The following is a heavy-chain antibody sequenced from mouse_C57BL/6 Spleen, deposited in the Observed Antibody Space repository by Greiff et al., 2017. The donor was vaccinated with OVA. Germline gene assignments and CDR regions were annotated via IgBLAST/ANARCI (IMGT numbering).Heavy chain of an antibody. CDR1: GYTFTSYW. V-gene: IGHV1-64*01. CDR2: IHPNSGST. J-gene: IGHJ3*01. Sequence: VQLQQSGAELVKPGASVKLSCKASGYTFTSYWMHWVKQRPGQGLEWIGMIHPNSGSTNYNEKFKSKATLTVDKSSSTAYMQLSSLTSEDSAVYYCARSDGYDVGFAYWGQGTLVTVSA. CDR3: ARSDGYDVGFAY. D-gene: IGHD2-2*01.